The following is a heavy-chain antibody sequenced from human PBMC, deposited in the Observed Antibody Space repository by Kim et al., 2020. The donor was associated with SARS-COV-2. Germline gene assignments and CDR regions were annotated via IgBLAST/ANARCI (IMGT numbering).Heavy chain of an antibody. J-gene: IGHJ5*02. CDR3: VKSGYSSSWQGDWFDP. D-gene: IGHD6-13*01. V-gene: IGHV3-64D*06. CDR2: INSGGGST. Sequence: GGSLRLSCSASGFTFSSYAMHWVRQAPGKGLEYVSGINSGGGSTYSTDYVKGRFTISRDNSKKTLYLQMSSLRAEDTAVYYCVKSGYSSSWQGDWFDPWGQGTLVTVSS. CDR1: GFTFSSYA.